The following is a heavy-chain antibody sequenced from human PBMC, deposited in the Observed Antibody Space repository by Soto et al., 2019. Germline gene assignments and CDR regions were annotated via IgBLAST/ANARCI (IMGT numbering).Heavy chain of an antibody. Sequence: GGSLRLSCAASGFTFSSYAMSWVRQVPGKGLEWVSAISGSGGSTYYADSVKGRLTISRDNSKTTLYLQMNSLRAEDTAIYYCARAGSSSFVWSGYYSLWGQGTLVTVSS. V-gene: IGHV3-23*01. CDR3: ARAGSSSFVWSGYYSL. CDR1: GFTFSSYA. D-gene: IGHD3-3*01. J-gene: IGHJ4*02. CDR2: ISGSGGST.